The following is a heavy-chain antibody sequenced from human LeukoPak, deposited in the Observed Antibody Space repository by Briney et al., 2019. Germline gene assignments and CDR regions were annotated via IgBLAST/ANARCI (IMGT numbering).Heavy chain of an antibody. V-gene: IGHV3-43*02. D-gene: IGHD6-13*01. CDR2: SRGDGGST. Sequence: GGSLRLSCTAFGVTFDDYAIHWIRQVPGKGLEWVSLSRGDGGSTYYADSVKGRFTISRDNAKNSLYLQMNSPRAEDTALYYCAKGGNSGYSSSYYYMDVWGKGTTVTVSS. J-gene: IGHJ6*03. CDR3: AKGGNSGYSSSYYYMDV. CDR1: GVTFDDYA.